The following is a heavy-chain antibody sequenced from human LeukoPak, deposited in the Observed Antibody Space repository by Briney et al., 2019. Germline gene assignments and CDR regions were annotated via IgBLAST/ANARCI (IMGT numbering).Heavy chain of an antibody. Sequence: GGSLRLSCAASGFTFSRHGMYWVRQAPGKGLQWVSTIYTSGGTTYYADSVKGRFTISRDNSKNTLYLQMNSLRAEDTAVYYCARDRKGVAADYWGQGTLVTVSS. J-gene: IGHJ4*02. CDR2: IYTSGGTT. CDR3: ARDRKGVAADY. CDR1: GFTFSRHG. V-gene: IGHV3-23*01. D-gene: IGHD6-19*01.